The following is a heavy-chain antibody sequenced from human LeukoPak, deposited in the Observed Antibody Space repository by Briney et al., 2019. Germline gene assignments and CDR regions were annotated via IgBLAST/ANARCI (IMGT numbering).Heavy chain of an antibody. CDR1: GGSFGGYY. CDR3: ARAVYYDFWSGYYTPWYFDY. CDR2: INHSGST. J-gene: IGHJ4*02. D-gene: IGHD3-3*01. Sequence: PSETLSLTCAVYGGSFGGYYWGWIREPPGEGLEWIGEINHSGSTNYNPSLKSRVTISVDTSKNQLSLKLSSVTAADTAVYYCARAVYYDFWSGYYTPWYFDYWGQGTLVTVSS. V-gene: IGHV4-34*01.